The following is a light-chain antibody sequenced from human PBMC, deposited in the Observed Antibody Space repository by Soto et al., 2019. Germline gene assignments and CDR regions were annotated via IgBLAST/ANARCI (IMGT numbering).Light chain of an antibody. CDR1: ESVGSSF. Sequence: EIVLTQSPGTLVLSQGDRATLSFRASESVGSSFLAWYQQKTGQAPRLLIYGASSRATGIPDRFSGSGSGTDSNLTITRLQPEDFPVYFCQQYGSSPPWTFGQGTKVEIK. V-gene: IGKV3-20*01. CDR2: GAS. CDR3: QQYGSSPPWT. J-gene: IGKJ1*01.